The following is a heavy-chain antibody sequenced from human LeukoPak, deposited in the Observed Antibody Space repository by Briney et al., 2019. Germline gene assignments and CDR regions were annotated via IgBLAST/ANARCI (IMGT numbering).Heavy chain of an antibody. Sequence: GGSLRLSCAASGFTFSSYAMSWVRQAPGKGLEWVAVISYDGSNKYYADSVKGRFTISRDNAKNSLYLQMNSLRAEDTAVYYCARQDYYDSSGYYIAGLYYGMDVWGQGTTVTVSS. CDR2: ISYDGSNK. CDR3: ARQDYYDSSGYYIAGLYYGMDV. J-gene: IGHJ6*02. D-gene: IGHD3-22*01. CDR1: GFTFSSYA. V-gene: IGHV3-30*03.